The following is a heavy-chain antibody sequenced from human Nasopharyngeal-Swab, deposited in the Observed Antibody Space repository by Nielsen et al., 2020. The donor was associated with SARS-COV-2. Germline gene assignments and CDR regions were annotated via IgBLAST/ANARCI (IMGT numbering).Heavy chain of an antibody. CDR3: AREADLMGYDDAFDI. D-gene: IGHD3-16*01. V-gene: IGHV3-7*04. CDR1: GFPFSNHY. J-gene: IGHJ3*02. Sequence: GESLKISCAASGFPFSNHYMTWVRQPPGKGLEWVANIRQDAREQFYVDSVKGRSTISRDNAKNSVFLQMNSLRSEDTAVYYCAREADLMGYDDAFDIWGRGTVVTVSS. CDR2: IRQDAREQ.